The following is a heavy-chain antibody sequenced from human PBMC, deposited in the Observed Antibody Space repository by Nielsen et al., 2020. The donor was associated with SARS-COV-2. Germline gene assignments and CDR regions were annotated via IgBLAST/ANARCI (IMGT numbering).Heavy chain of an antibody. CDR3: ARLNLVGAKSYYYYGMDV. D-gene: IGHD1-26*01. V-gene: IGHV4-30-4*01. J-gene: IGHJ6*02. CDR2: IYYSGST. Sequence: WIRQPPGKGLEWIGYIYYSGSTYYNPSLKSRVTISVDTSKNQFSLKLSSVTAADTAVYYCARLNLVGAKSYYYYGMDVWGQGTTVTVSS.